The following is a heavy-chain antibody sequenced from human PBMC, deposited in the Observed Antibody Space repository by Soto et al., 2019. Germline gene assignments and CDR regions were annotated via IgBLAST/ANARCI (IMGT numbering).Heavy chain of an antibody. J-gene: IGHJ3*02. CDR1: GGSISGYY. CDR3: ARERGSSGTDAFDI. D-gene: IGHD3-22*01. Sequence: SETLSLTCTVSGGSISGYYWSWIRQPPGKGLEWIGYIYYSGSTNYNPSLKSRVTISVDTSKNQFSLKLSSVTAADTAVYYCARERGSSGTDAFDIWGQGTVVTVSS. V-gene: IGHV4-59*12. CDR2: IYYSGST.